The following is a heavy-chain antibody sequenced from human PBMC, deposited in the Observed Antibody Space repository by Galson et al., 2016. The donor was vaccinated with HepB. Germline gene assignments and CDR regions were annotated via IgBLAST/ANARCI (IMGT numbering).Heavy chain of an antibody. CDR2: INAGNGNT. Sequence: SVKVSCKASGYTFTSYGMYWVRQAPGQRLEYIGGINAGNGNTKYSEKFEGRVTITRDTSASTAYMELSSLISEDTTLYFCARVLNVGATIFEYWGQGTLVTVSS. J-gene: IGHJ4*02. CDR1: GYTFTSYG. D-gene: IGHD1-26*01. V-gene: IGHV1-3*01. CDR3: ARVLNVGATIFEY.